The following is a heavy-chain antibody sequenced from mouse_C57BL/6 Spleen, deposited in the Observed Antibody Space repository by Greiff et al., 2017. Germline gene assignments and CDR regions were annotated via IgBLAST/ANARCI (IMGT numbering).Heavy chain of an antibody. D-gene: IGHD1-1*01. J-gene: IGHJ2*01. CDR1: GFNIKDYY. V-gene: IGHV14-1*01. CDR3: TFFYGSSSYYFDY. CDR2: IDPEDGDT. Sequence: VQLQQSGAELVRPGASVKLSCTASGFNIKDYYMHWVKQRPEQGLEWIGRIDPEDGDTEYAPKFQGKATMTADPSSNTAYLQLSSLTSEDTAVYYCTFFYGSSSYYFDYWGQGTTLTVSS.